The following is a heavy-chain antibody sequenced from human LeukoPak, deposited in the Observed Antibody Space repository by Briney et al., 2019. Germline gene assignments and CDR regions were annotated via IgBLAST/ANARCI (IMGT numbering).Heavy chain of an antibody. Sequence: GGSLRLSCAASGFTFDDYDKSCVRHAPAGGREWVSGINWNGDSTVYTDSVKGRVTISRDNAKNSLYLQMNRMRAEDTVVYYCTRQLGELLSGTLYYYYLDVWGKGTTVTVSS. D-gene: IGHD3-10*01. CDR2: INWNGDST. J-gene: IGHJ6*03. CDR3: TRQLGELLSGTLYYYYLDV. V-gene: IGHV3-20*04. CDR1: GFTFDDYD.